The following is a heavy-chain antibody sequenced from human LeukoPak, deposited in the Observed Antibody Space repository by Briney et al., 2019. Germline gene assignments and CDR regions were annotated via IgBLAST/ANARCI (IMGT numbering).Heavy chain of an antibody. CDR3: AGAYSAYDPFDY. D-gene: IGHD5-12*01. CDR2: ISYDGSNK. V-gene: IGHV3-30*04. Sequence: PGRSLRLSCAASGFTFSSYAMHWVRQAPGKGLEWVAVISYDGSNKYYADSVKGRFTISRDNAKNTVHLQMNSLRVEDTAIYFCAGAYSAYDPFDYWGQGILVTVSS. J-gene: IGHJ4*02. CDR1: GFTFSSYA.